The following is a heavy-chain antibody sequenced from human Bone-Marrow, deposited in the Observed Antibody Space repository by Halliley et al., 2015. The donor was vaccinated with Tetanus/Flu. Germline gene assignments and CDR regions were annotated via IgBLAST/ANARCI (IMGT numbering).Heavy chain of an antibody. Sequence: QLVQSGAEVKKPGESLKISCKGSGYTFTTYWIGWVRQMPGKGLEWMGIIYPGDSDTRYSPSFQGQVAISADKSVSTTYLQWTSLKASDTATYYCARRYYGRFSGAYQFFDYWGQGTLVTVSS. CDR2: IYPGDSDT. V-gene: IGHV5-51*03. J-gene: IGHJ4*02. CDR1: GYTFTTYW. D-gene: IGHD3-3*01. CDR3: ARRYYGRFSGAYQFFDY.